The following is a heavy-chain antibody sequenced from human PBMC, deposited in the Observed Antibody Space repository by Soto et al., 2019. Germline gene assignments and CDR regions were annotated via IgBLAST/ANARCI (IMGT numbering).Heavy chain of an antibody. CDR2: ISSSSSYI. J-gene: IGHJ4*02. CDR1: GFTFSSYS. Sequence: ESGGGLVKPGGSLRLSCAASGFTFSSYSMNWVRQAPGKGLEWVSSISSSSSYIYYADSVKGRFTISRDNAKNSLYLQMNSLRAEDTAVYYCARAGTSSGYSYYFDYWGQGTLVTVSS. CDR3: ARAGTSSGYSYYFDY. V-gene: IGHV3-21*01. D-gene: IGHD3-22*01.